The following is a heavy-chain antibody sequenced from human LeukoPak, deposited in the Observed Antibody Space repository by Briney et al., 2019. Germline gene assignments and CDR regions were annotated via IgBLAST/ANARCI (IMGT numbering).Heavy chain of an antibody. CDR2: IDPSDSYT. CDR3: ARPWDGHVADAFDV. D-gene: IGHD5-24*01. J-gene: IGHJ3*01. Sequence: GESLKISCKGSGCSFTSYWISWVRQMPGKGLEWMGRIDPSDSYTNYSPSFQGHVTISADKSISTAYLQWSSLKASDTAMYYCARPWDGHVADAFDVCGQGTMVTVSS. CDR1: GCSFTSYW. V-gene: IGHV5-10-1*01.